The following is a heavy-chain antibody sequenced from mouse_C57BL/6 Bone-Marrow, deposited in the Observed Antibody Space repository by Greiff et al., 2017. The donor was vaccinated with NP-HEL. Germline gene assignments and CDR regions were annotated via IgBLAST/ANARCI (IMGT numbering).Heavy chain of an antibody. CDR3: AGDMSGNYLFAY. V-gene: IGHV12-3*01. D-gene: IGHD2-1*01. CDR2: ITHSGET. Sequence: VQLQQSGPGLVKPSQSLFLTCSITGFPITSGYYWIWIRQSPGKPLEWMGYITHSGETFYNPSLQSPISITRETSKNQFFLQLNSVTTEDTAMYYCAGDMSGNYLFAYWGQGTLVTVSA. CDR1: GFPITSGYY. J-gene: IGHJ3*01.